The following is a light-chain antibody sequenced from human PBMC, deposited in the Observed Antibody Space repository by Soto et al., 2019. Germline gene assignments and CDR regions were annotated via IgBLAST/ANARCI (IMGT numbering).Light chain of an antibody. J-gene: IGLJ1*01. V-gene: IGLV1-40*01. CDR3: QSYDTSLSGSSV. CDR2: RST. Sequence: QSVLTQPPSVSGAPGQRGTISCTGSSSNIGAGYDVQWYQQLPGTAPKLLIYRSTNRPSWIPDRFSGSKSGTSASLAITGLQAEDEADYYCQSYDTSLSGSSVFGTGTKVTVL. CDR1: SSNIGAGYD.